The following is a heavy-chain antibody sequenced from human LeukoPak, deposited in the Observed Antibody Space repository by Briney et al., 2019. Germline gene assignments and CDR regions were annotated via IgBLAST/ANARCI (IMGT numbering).Heavy chain of an antibody. D-gene: IGHD6-13*01. J-gene: IGHJ5*02. CDR3: ARGQYGRSWYNWFDP. CDR2: IYLSGST. CDR1: GGSLSRYY. V-gene: IGHV4-4*07. Sequence: PSETLSLTCTVSGGSLSRYYWTWIRQPAGKGLEWIGRIYLSGSTNYNPSLKSRVTMSLDTSKNQFSLKMTFVTAADTAVYYCARGQYGRSWYNWFDPWGRGTLVTVSS.